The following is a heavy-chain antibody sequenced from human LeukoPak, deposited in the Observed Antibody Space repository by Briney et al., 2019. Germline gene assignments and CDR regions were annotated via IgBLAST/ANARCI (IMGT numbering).Heavy chain of an antibody. CDR1: GGSISSSSYY. CDR3: ARLRYYYDSSGYYSDY. Sequence: PSETLSLTRTVSGGSISSSSYYWGWIRQPPGKGLEWIGSIYYSGSTYYNPSLKSRVTISVDTSKNQFSLKLSSVTAADTAVYYCARLRYYYDSSGYYSDYWGQGTLVTVSS. V-gene: IGHV4-39*01. D-gene: IGHD3-22*01. CDR2: IYYSGST. J-gene: IGHJ4*02.